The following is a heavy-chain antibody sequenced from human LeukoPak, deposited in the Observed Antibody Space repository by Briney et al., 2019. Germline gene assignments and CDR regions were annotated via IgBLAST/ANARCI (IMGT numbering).Heavy chain of an antibody. Sequence: GGSLRLSCAASGFTLSSYWMHWVRQAPGKGLVWVSHINSDGGTTGYADSVKGRFTISRDNAKNTLYLQMNSLRAEDTAVYYCANSNWFDPWGQGTLVTVSS. CDR1: GFTLSSYW. J-gene: IGHJ5*02. V-gene: IGHV3-74*01. CDR2: INSDGGTT. CDR3: ANSNWFDP.